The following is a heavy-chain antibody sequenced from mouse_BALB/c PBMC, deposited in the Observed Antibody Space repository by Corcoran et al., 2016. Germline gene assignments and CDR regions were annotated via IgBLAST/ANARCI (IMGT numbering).Heavy chain of an antibody. CDR2: IYPRDGST. CDR1: GYTFTSYY. J-gene: IGHJ2*01. D-gene: IGHD1-1*01. CDR3: ASGYYGDY. V-gene: IGHV1S12*01. Sequence: QVQLQQSGPELVKPGASVKISCKASGYTFTSYYIHWVKQRPGQGLEWIGYIYPRDGSTNYNEKFKGKATLTADTSSSTAYMQLSSLTSEDSAVYFGASGYYGDYWGQGTTLTVSS.